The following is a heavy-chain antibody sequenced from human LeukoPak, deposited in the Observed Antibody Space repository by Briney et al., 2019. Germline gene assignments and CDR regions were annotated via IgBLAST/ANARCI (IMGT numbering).Heavy chain of an antibody. CDR3: ARVGTAEGTLEDY. J-gene: IGHJ4*02. CDR2: IKNDGSEK. V-gene: IGHV3-7*01. CDR1: GFTFSVYW. Sequence: GESLRLSRAASGFTFSVYWMSWVRQPPGRGLEWVANIKNDGSEKYYVDSVKGRFTISRDNAKNSLYLQMNSLRAEDTAVYYCARVGTAEGTLEDYWGQGTLVTVSS. D-gene: IGHD6-13*01.